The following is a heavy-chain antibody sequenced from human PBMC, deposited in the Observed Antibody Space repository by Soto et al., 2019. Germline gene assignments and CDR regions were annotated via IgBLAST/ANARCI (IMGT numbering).Heavy chain of an antibody. CDR3: ARHPMVYAGLSQPPRGNWFDP. V-gene: IGHV4-39*01. CDR2: IYYSGST. J-gene: IGHJ5*02. D-gene: IGHD2-8*01. CDR1: GGSISSSSYY. Sequence: SETLSLTCTVSGGSISSSSYYWGWIRQPPGKGLEWIGSIYYSGSTYYNPSLKSRVTISVDTSKNQFSLKLSSVTAADTAVYYCARHPMVYAGLSQPPRGNWFDPWGQGTLVTVSS.